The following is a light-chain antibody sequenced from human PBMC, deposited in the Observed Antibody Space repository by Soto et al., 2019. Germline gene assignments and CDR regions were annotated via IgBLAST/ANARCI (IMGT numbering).Light chain of an antibody. J-gene: IGLJ1*01. CDR3: CSYAGSYTHV. Sequence: QSVLTQPRSVSGSPGQSVTISCTGTSSDVGGYNYVSWYQQYTGKAPKLIIYDVTKRPSGVPDRFSGSKSGNTASLTISGLQAEDEADYYCCSYAGSYTHVFGTGTKLTVL. V-gene: IGLV2-11*01. CDR1: SSDVGGYNY. CDR2: DVT.